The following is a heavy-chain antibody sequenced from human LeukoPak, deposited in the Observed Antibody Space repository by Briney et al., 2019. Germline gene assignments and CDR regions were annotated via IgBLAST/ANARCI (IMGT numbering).Heavy chain of an antibody. J-gene: IGHJ4*02. D-gene: IGHD6-13*01. CDR3: ARGGAYSRNWWYFEY. CDR1: GGSISTYY. CDR2: IYYTGIT. Sequence: PSETLSLTCTVSGGSISTYYWSWIRQPPGKGLEWIGYIYYTGITNYNPSLKSRVTISVDTSKNQFSLKLSSVTAADTAVYYCARGGAYSRNWWYFEYWGQGTLVTVSS. V-gene: IGHV4-59*01.